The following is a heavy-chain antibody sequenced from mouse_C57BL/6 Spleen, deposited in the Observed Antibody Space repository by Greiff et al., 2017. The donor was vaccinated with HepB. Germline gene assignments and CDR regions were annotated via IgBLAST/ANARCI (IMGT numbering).Heavy chain of an antibody. J-gene: IGHJ3*01. D-gene: IGHD2-4*01. V-gene: IGHV2-2*01. Sequence: VQLQESGPGLVQPSQSLSITCTVSGFSLTSYGVHWVRQSPGKGLEWLGVIWSGGSTDYNAAFISRLSISKDNSKSQVFFKMNSLQADDTAIYYCARNPYDYDGAWFAYWGQGTLVTVSA. CDR2: IWSGGST. CDR1: GFSLTSYG. CDR3: ARNPYDYDGAWFAY.